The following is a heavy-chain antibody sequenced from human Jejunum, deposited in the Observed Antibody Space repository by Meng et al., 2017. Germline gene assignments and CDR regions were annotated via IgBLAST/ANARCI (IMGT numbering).Heavy chain of an antibody. D-gene: IGHD3-10*01. CDR2: ISGSGDNT. Sequence: EGRLGGCGGGAGRPGGSLRLSCAASGFTFNSFAMSWVRQAPGKGLEWVSAISGSGDNTFYADSVKGRFTISRVNSKNTLYLQMNSLRAEDTAVYYCAKDEELHCWGQGSLVTVSS. J-gene: IGHJ4*02. CDR1: GFTFNSFA. CDR3: AKDEELHC. V-gene: IGHV3-23*04.